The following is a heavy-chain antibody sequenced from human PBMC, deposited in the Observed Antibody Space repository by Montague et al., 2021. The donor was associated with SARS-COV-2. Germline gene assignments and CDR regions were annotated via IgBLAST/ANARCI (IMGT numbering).Heavy chain of an antibody. CDR3: ATTGGPTTVAGPFDY. Sequence: SETLSLTCTVSNYSVSSGYYWGWIRQFPGKGLEWIGFKFHSGSTXXNPSLKSRVTISVDTSRNQFSLKVSSVTAADTAVYYCATTGGPTTVAGPFDYWGQGTPVTVSS. V-gene: IGHV4-38-2*02. CDR2: KFHSGST. J-gene: IGHJ4*02. D-gene: IGHD6-19*01. CDR1: NYSVSSGYY.